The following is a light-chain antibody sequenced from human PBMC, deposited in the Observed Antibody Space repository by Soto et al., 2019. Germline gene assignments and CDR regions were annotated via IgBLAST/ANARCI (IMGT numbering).Light chain of an antibody. CDR2: DAS. CDR3: QQRSNGLFT. CDR1: QSVSSY. J-gene: IGKJ3*01. V-gene: IGKV3-11*01. Sequence: EIVLTQSPATLSLSPGERATLSCRASQSVSSYLAWYQQKPGQAPRLLIYDASNRATAIPARFSGSGSGTAFTLTISSLEPEDFAVYYCQQRSNGLFTFGPGTKVDIK.